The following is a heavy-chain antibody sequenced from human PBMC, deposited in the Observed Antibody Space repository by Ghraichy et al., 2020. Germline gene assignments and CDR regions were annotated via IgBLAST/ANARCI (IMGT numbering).Heavy chain of an antibody. Sequence: ETLSLTCTVSGGSISSYYWSWIRQPPGKGLEWIGYIYYSGSTNYNPSLKSRVTISVDTSKNQFSLKLSSVTAADTAVYYCARAPGIQLWYQFDYWGQGTLVTVSS. V-gene: IGHV4-59*01. CDR3: ARAPGIQLWYQFDY. J-gene: IGHJ4*02. D-gene: IGHD5-18*01. CDR2: IYYSGST. CDR1: GGSISSYY.